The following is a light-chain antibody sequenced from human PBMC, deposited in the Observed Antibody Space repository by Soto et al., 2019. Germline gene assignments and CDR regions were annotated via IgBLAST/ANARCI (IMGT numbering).Light chain of an antibody. CDR1: QSVSSSY. CDR3: QQYGSSPRN. CDR2: GAS. V-gene: IGKV3-20*01. Sequence: EIVLTQSPGTPSLSPGERATLSCRASQSVSSSYLAWYQQKPGQAPRLLIYGASSRATGIPDRFSGSGSGTDFTLTISRLEPEDFAVYYCQQYGSSPRNFGQGTKVEIK. J-gene: IGKJ2*01.